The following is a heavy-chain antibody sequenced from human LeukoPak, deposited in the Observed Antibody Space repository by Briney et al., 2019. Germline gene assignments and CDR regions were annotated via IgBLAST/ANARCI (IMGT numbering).Heavy chain of an antibody. CDR3: ARDAYYDSSVYCSA. J-gene: IGHJ4*02. CDR2: ISYDGGNK. V-gene: IGHV3-30-3*01. CDR1: GFTFSSYA. D-gene: IGHD3-22*01. Sequence: PGRSLRLSCAASGFTFSSYAMHWVRQAPGKGLEWVAVISYDGGNKYYADSVKGRFTISRDNSKNTLYLQMNSLRAEDTAVYYCARDAYYDSSVYCSAWGQGTLVTVSS.